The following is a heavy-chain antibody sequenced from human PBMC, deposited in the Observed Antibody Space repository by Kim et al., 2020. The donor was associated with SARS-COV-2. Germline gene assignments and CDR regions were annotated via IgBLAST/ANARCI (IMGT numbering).Heavy chain of an antibody. CDR1: GGSISSSSYY. Sequence: SETLSLTCTVSGGSISSSSYYWGWIRQPPGKGLEWIGSIYYSGSTYYNPSLKSRVTISVDTSKNQFSLNLSSVTAADTAVYYCARYCSSNNCRKFDYWGQGTLVTVSS. J-gene: IGHJ4*02. D-gene: IGHD2-2*01. V-gene: IGHV4-39*01. CDR2: IYYSGST. CDR3: ARYCSSNNCRKFDY.